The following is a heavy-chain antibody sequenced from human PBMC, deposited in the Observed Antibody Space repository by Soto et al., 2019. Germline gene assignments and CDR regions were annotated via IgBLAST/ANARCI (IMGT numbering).Heavy chain of an antibody. CDR1: GFTFSSYS. V-gene: IGHV3-21*01. Sequence: EVQLVESGGGLVKPGGSLRLSCAASGFTFSSYSMNWVRQAPGKGLEWVSSISSSSSYIYYADSVKGRFTISRDNAKNPLYLQKNSLRTEETAVYYCAREFFCNYDSSGVPGYWGQGTLVTVSS. J-gene: IGHJ4*02. CDR2: ISSSSSYI. D-gene: IGHD3-22*01. CDR3: AREFFCNYDSSGVPGY.